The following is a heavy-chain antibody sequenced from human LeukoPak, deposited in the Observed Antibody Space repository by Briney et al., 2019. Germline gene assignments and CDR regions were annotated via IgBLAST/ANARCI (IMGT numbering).Heavy chain of an antibody. Sequence: SETLSLTCNVSGGSISSSSYFWDWIRQPPGKGLEWIGSLYYSGSTYYNPSLKSRVTISVDTSKNQFSLKLTSVTAADTAAYYCARGGSGYYDFDYWGQGTLVTVSS. CDR3: ARGGSGYYDFDY. D-gene: IGHD5-12*01. CDR2: LYYSGST. CDR1: GGSISSSSYF. J-gene: IGHJ4*02. V-gene: IGHV4-39*07.